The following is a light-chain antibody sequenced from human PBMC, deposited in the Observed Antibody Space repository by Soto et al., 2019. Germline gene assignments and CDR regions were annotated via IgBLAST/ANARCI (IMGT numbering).Light chain of an antibody. V-gene: IGKV1D-16*01. J-gene: IGKJ4*01. CDR2: AAS. CDR3: QQYSGYPT. Sequence: DIQMTQSPSSLSASVGDRVTITCRASQDVGTSITWYQQKPDKAPKSLIYAASSLQSAIPSRFSGSGSGTDFTLTISSLQPEDFATYYCQQYSGYPTFGGGTKVEI. CDR1: QDVGTS.